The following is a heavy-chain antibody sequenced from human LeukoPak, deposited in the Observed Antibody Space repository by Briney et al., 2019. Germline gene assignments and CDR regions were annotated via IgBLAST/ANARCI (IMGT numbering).Heavy chain of an antibody. CDR3: ARVAAQWGRDAFDI. Sequence: PGGSLRLSCAASGFTFSSYAMHWVRQAPGKGLEWVAVISYDGSNKYYADSVKGRFTISRDNSKNTLYLQMNSLRAEDTAVYYCARVAAQWGRDAFDIWGQGTMVTVSS. D-gene: IGHD2-15*01. CDR2: ISYDGSNK. V-gene: IGHV3-30-3*01. J-gene: IGHJ3*02. CDR1: GFTFSSYA.